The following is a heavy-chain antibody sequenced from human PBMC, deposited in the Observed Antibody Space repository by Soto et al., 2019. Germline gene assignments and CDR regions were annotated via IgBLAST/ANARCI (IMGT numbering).Heavy chain of an antibody. CDR1: GFTFSSYS. CDR3: ARVKGFSYDILTGSGPYYYGIDV. D-gene: IGHD3-9*01. V-gene: IGHV3-21*01. CDR2: ISSSSSYI. Sequence: EVQLVESGGGLVKPGGSLRLSCAASGFTFSSYSMNWVRQAPGKGLEWVSSISSSSSYIYYADSVKGRFTISRDNAKNSLYLQMNSLSAEDSAVYYCARVKGFSYDILTGSGPYYYGIDVWGQGTTVTVSS. J-gene: IGHJ6*02.